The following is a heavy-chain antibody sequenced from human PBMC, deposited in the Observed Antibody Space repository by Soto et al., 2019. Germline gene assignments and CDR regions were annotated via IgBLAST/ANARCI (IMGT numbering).Heavy chain of an antibody. Sequence: GGSLRISCAASGFTFSSYAMSWVRQAPGKGLEWVAVIWYDGSNKYYADSVKGRFTISRDNSKNTLYLQMNSLRAEDTAVYYCARDQGRGYNYGFDYWGQGTLVTVSS. J-gene: IGHJ4*02. V-gene: IGHV3-33*08. CDR1: GFTFSSYA. D-gene: IGHD5-18*01. CDR2: IWYDGSNK. CDR3: ARDQGRGYNYGFDY.